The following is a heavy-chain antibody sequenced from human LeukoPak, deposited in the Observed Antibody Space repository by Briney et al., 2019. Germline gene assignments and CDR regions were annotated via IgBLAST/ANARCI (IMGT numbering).Heavy chain of an antibody. CDR3: ASPRIAARPDYYYYMDV. D-gene: IGHD6-6*01. CDR2: ISSSGSTI. J-gene: IGHJ6*03. Sequence: GGSLRLSCAASGFTFSDYYMSWIRQAPGKGLEWVSYISSSGSTIYYADSVKGRFTISRDNAKNSLYLQMNSLRAEDTAVYYCASPRIAARPDYYYYMDVWGKGTTVTVSS. V-gene: IGHV3-11*01. CDR1: GFTFSDYY.